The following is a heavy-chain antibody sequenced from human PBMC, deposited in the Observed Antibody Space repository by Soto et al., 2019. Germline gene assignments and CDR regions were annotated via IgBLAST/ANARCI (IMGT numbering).Heavy chain of an antibody. CDR3: AKDSSSWFVGLLDY. D-gene: IGHD6-13*01. CDR2: ISYDGSNK. J-gene: IGHJ4*02. CDR1: GITFSSYG. V-gene: IGHV3-30*18. Sequence: PGGSLRLSCAASGITFSSYGMHWVRQAPGKGLEWVAVISYDGSNKYYADSVKGRFTISRDNSKNTLYLQMNSLRAEDTAVYYCAKDSSSWFVGLLDYWGQGTLVTVSS.